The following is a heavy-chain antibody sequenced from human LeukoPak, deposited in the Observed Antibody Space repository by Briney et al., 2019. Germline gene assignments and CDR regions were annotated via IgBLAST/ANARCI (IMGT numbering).Heavy chain of an antibody. D-gene: IGHD3-22*01. CDR1: GFTFSSYG. V-gene: IGHV3-30*18. CDR3: AKVYLPYDSSVYFDY. Sequence: GGSLRLSCAASGFTFSSYGMHWVRQAPGKGLEWVAVTSYDGSNKYYADSVKGRFTISRDNSKNTLYLQMNSLRAEDTAVYYCAKVYLPYDSSVYFDYWGQGTLVTVFS. CDR2: TSYDGSNK. J-gene: IGHJ4*02.